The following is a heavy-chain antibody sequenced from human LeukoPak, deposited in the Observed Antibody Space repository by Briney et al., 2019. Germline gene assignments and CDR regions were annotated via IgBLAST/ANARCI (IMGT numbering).Heavy chain of an antibody. CDR1: GYTFTGYY. CDR3: ARDHSSGWYGDY. Sequence: ASVKVSCKASGYTFTGYYMHWVRQAPGQGLEWMGWINPNSGGTNYAQKFQGRVTMTRDTSISTAYMELSRLRSDDTAAYYCARDHSSGWYGDYWGQGTLVTVSS. J-gene: IGHJ4*02. CDR2: INPNSGGT. D-gene: IGHD6-19*01. V-gene: IGHV1-2*02.